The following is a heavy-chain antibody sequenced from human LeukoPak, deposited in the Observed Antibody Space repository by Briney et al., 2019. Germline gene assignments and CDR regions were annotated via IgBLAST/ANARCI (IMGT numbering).Heavy chain of an antibody. CDR3: AFGRRVSTGFDY. Sequence: SVKVSCKASGGTFSSYAISWVRQAPGQGLEWMGGIIPIFGTANYAQKFQGRVTITADESTSTAYMELSSLRSEDPAVYYCAFGRRVSTGFDYWGQGTLVTVSS. J-gene: IGHJ4*02. CDR1: GGTFSSYA. CDR2: IIPIFGTA. D-gene: IGHD5/OR15-5a*01. V-gene: IGHV1-69*13.